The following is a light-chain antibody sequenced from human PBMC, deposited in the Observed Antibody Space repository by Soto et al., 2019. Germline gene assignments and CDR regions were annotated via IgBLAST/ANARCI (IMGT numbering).Light chain of an antibody. CDR2: DAS. CDR1: QSISNW. J-gene: IGKJ2*01. Sequence: DIQMTQSPSILSASVGDRVTITCRASQSISNWLAWYQQKPGRAPKVLIYDASSLQSGVPSRFSGSGSGTEFTLTISSLQPDDIATYYCQQYKSYSYTFGPGTNLEI. CDR3: QQYKSYSYT. V-gene: IGKV1-5*01.